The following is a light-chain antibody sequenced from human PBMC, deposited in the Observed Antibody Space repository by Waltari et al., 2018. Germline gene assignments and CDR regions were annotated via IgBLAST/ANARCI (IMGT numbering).Light chain of an antibody. J-gene: IGKJ4*01. CDR2: AAS. V-gene: IGKV3-15*01. CDR1: RSVSNN. Sequence: RVMTQSPATLSVSPGERATLSCRASRSVSNNLAWYQQKPGQAPRPLIDAASTRATGIPARFSGSGSGTEFTLTISSLQSEDFAIYYCQQYYGWPQSFGGGTKVEIK. CDR3: QQYYGWPQS.